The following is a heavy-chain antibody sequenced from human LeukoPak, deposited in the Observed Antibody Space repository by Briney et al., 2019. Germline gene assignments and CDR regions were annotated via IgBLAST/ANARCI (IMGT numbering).Heavy chain of an antibody. CDR1: GGSFSGYY. V-gene: IGHV4-34*01. D-gene: IGHD3-3*01. Sequence: SETLSLTCAVYGGSFSGYYWSWIRQPPGKGLEWIGEINHSGSTNYNPSLKSRVTISVDTSKNQFSLTLSSVTAADTAVYYCARRSHTIFGVVNHFDYWGQGTLVTVSS. CDR2: INHSGST. CDR3: ARRSHTIFGVVNHFDY. J-gene: IGHJ4*02.